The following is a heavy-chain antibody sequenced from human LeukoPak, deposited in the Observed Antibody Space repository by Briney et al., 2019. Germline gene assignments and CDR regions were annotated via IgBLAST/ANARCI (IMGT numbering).Heavy chain of an antibody. CDR2: IGSRGSTI. J-gene: IGHJ4*02. D-gene: IGHD5-18*01. CDR1: GFXFSSYE. CDR3: ARDDSYGLDY. Sequence: PGGSLRLSCAASGFXFSSYEINWVRQAPGKGLEWVSRIGSRGSTIYYADAVKGRGSISRDNAKNSLYLQMNSLRAEDTAVYYCARDDSYGLDYWGQGTLVTVSS. V-gene: IGHV3-48*03.